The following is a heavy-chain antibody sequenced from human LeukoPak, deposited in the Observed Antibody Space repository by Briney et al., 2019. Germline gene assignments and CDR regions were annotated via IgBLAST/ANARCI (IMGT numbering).Heavy chain of an antibody. D-gene: IGHD3-3*01. CDR1: GFTFSSYA. J-gene: IGHJ4*02. CDR3: VRLPENGIVRFLEWLQQLEYYFDY. V-gene: IGHV3-23*01. CDR2: ISGSGGST. Sequence: PGGSLRLSCAASGFTFSSYAMSWVRQAPGKGLEWVSAISGSGGSTYYADSVKGRFTISRDNSKNTLYLQMNSLRAEDTAVYYCVRLPENGIVRFLEWLQQLEYYFDYWGQGTLVTVSS.